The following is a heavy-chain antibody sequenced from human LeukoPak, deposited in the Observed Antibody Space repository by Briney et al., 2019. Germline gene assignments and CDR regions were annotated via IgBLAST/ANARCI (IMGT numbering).Heavy chain of an antibody. V-gene: IGHV4-4*07. D-gene: IGHD5-12*01. CDR2: IYTSGST. Sequence: SETLSLTCTVSGGSISNYYWSWIRQPAGKGLEWIGRIYTSGSTNYNPSLKSRVTMSVDTSKNQFSLKLRSVTAADTAVYYCAHSGYDLYSYYFDYWGQGPLVTV. CDR3: AHSGYDLYSYYFDY. J-gene: IGHJ4*02. CDR1: GGSISNYY.